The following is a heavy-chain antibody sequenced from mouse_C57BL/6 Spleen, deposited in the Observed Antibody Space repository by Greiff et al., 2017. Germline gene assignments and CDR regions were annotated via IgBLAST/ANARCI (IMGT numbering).Heavy chain of an antibody. CDR2: ISYYGSN. CDR1: GYSITGGYY. Sequence: EVQLVESGPGLVKPSQSLSLTCSVTGYSITGGYYWNWIRQFPGNKLEWMGYISYYGSNNYNPSLKNRISITRDTSKNQFFLKLNSVTTEDTATYYCARDYGSSYDYAMDYWGQGTSVTVSS. CDR3: ARDYGSSYDYAMDY. J-gene: IGHJ4*01. V-gene: IGHV3-6*01. D-gene: IGHD1-1*01.